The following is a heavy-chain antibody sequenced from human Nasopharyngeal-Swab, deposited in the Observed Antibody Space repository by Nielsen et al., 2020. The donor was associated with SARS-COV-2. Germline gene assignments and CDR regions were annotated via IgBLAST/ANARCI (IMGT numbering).Heavy chain of an antibody. Sequence: WIRQPPGKALEWLAHIFSNDEKSYSTSLKSRLTISKDTSKGQVVLTMTNMDPVDTATYYCARIKRITMVQGVMGYYYGMDVWGQGTTVTVSS. CDR3: ARIKRITMVQGVMGYYYGMDV. J-gene: IGHJ6*02. V-gene: IGHV2-26*01. D-gene: IGHD3-10*01. CDR2: IFSNDEK.